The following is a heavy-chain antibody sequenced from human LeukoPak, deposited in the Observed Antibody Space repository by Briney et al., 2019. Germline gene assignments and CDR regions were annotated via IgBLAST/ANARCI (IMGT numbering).Heavy chain of an antibody. V-gene: IGHV4-4*09. CDR1: GGSISSYY. CDR2: IYTSGST. Sequence: PSETLSLTCTVSGGSISSYYWSWIRQPPGKGLEWIGYIYTSGSTNYNPPLKSRVTISVDTSKNQFSLKLSSVTAADTAVYYCARNSDRGYYYYYMDVWGKGTTVTVSS. J-gene: IGHJ6*03. D-gene: IGHD3-10*01. CDR3: ARNSDRGYYYYYMDV.